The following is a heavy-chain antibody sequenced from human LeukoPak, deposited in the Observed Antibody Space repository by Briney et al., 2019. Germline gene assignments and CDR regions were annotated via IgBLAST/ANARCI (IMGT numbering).Heavy chain of an antibody. CDR2: IYGGTA. CDR3: ARVAQRTRISGYYSFDY. D-gene: IGHD5-12*01. J-gene: IGHJ4*01. Sequence: SETLSLTCTVSGASLSDYFWTWIRQPAGKGLEWIGRIYGGTAYYNPSLKSRPTISLDTSTSNHQFSLRLTSVTAADTAVYYCARVAQRTRISGYYSFDYWGRGILVTVSS. CDR1: GASLSDYF. V-gene: IGHV4-4*07.